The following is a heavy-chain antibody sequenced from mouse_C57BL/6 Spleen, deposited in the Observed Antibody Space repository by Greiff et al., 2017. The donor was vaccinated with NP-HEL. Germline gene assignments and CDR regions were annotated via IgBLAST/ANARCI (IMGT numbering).Heavy chain of an antibody. CDR3: VRHERSNSWFAY. Sequence: EVQRVESGGGLVQPKGSLKLSCAASGFSFNTYAMNWVRQAPGKGLEWVARIRSKSNNYATYYADSVKDRFTISRDDSESMLYLQMNNLKTEDTAMYYCVRHERSNSWFAYWGQGTLVTVSA. J-gene: IGHJ3*01. D-gene: IGHD2-5*01. CDR1: GFSFNTYA. CDR2: IRSKSNNYAT. V-gene: IGHV10-1*01.